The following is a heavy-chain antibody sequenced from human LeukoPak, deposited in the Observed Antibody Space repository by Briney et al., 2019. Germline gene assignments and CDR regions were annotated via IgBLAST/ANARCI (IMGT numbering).Heavy chain of an antibody. CDR3: AKARGSGYYSSFDL. D-gene: IGHD6-19*01. CDR2: FTGSGGST. Sequence: GGSLRLSCAASGFTFSNCAMNWVRQAPGKGLEWVSAFTGSGGSTYYADSVKGRFTISRDNSKNTLFLQMNSLRAEDTAVYYCAKARGSGYYSSFDLWGRGTLVTVSS. V-gene: IGHV3-23*01. J-gene: IGHJ2*01. CDR1: GFTFSNCA.